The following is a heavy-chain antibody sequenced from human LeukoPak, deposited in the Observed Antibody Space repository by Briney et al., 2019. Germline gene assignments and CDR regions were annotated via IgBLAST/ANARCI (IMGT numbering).Heavy chain of an antibody. Sequence: PGGSLRLSCAASGFTFSSYGMHWVRQAPGKGLEWVAVISYDGSNKYYADSVKGRFTISRDNSKNTLYLQMNSLRAEDTALYYCAREARLVVYWGQGTLVTVSS. J-gene: IGHJ4*02. CDR2: ISYDGSNK. CDR1: GFTFSSYG. D-gene: IGHD2-2*01. V-gene: IGHV3-30*03. CDR3: AREARLVVY.